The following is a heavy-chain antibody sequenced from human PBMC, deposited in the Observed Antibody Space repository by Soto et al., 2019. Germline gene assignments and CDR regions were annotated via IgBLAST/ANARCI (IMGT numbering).Heavy chain of an antibody. CDR1: RGSFSGFY. V-gene: IGHV4-34*01. Sequence: TLSLTCGVYRGSFSGFYWTWVRQTPGKGLEWIGEINHSGSTNYNPSLKNRVTISVDRSTNYFSLRMTSVTAADAAVYYCARGRGYVYGYNFYGMDVWGQGTTVTVSS. CDR2: INHSGST. J-gene: IGHJ6*02. D-gene: IGHD5-18*01. CDR3: ARGRGYVYGYNFYGMDV.